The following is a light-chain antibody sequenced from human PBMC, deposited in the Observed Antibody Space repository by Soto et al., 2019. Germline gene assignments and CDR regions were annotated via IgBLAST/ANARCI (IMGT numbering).Light chain of an antibody. J-gene: IGLJ3*02. V-gene: IGLV2-8*01. CDR3: TSYVGNDIWV. CDR2: EVT. CDR1: SSDVGAYNY. Sequence: QSVLTQPPSASGSPGQSVTISCTGTSSDVGAYNYVSWYQQYPGKAPKLMIYEVTKRPSGVPDRFSGSKSGNTASLTVSGLQAEDEADYYCTSYVGNDIWVFGGGIKLTVL.